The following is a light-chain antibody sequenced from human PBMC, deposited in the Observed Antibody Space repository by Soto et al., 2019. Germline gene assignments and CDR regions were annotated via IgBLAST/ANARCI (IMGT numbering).Light chain of an antibody. CDR3: QQRSNWPRT. CDR2: DAS. CDR1: QSVSSY. Sequence: EVVLTQSPATLSLSPGERATLSCRASQSVSSYLAWYQQKPGQAPSLLIYDASKRAAGIPHRFSGSGSGTYFTLSISSLEPEDFAVYYCQQRSNWPRTFGQGTKVEIK. V-gene: IGKV3-11*01. J-gene: IGKJ1*01.